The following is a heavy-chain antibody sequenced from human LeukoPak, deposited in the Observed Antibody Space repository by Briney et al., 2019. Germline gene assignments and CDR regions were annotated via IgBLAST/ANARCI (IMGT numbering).Heavy chain of an antibody. J-gene: IGHJ4*02. Sequence: VSVTVSCTVSGYTLTELSMHWVRQAPGKGLELMGGFDSEDGETIYAQKFQGRVTMTEDTSTDTAYMELSSLRSEDTAVYYCATQEQWLVDRNFDYWGQGTLVTVSS. V-gene: IGHV1-24*01. CDR1: GYTLTELS. CDR3: ATQEQWLVDRNFDY. CDR2: FDSEDGET. D-gene: IGHD6-19*01.